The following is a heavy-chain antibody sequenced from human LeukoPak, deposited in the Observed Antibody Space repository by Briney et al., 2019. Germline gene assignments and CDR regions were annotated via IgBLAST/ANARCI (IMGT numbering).Heavy chain of an antibody. Sequence: GGSLRLSCAASGFTFSSYSMNWVRQAPGKGLEWVSYISSSSSTIYYADSVKGRFTISRDNAKNSLYLQMNSLRAEDTAVYYCAREIPVVVPAAMDYWGQGTLVTVSS. CDR1: GFTFSSYS. D-gene: IGHD2-2*01. CDR2: ISSSSSTI. V-gene: IGHV3-48*01. J-gene: IGHJ4*02. CDR3: AREIPVVVPAAMDY.